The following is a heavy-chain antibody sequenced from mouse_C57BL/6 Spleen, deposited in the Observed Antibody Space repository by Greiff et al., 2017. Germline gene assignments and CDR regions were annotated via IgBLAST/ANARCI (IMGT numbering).Heavy chain of an antibody. J-gene: IGHJ4*01. CDR2: IDPEDGDT. Sequence: VQLQQSGAELVRPGASVKLSCTASGFNIKDYYMHWVKQRPEQGLEWIGRIDPEDGDTEYAPKFQGKATMTADTSANTAYLQLSSLTSEDTAVYYWTTAGRTGAMDYWGQGTSVTVSS. CDR3: TTAGRTGAMDY. D-gene: IGHD1-1*01. CDR1: GFNIKDYY. V-gene: IGHV14-1*01.